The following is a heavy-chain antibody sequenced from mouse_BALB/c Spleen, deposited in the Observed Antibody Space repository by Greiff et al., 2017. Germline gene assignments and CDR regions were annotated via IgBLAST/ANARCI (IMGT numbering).Heavy chain of an antibody. CDR2: IDPANGNT. V-gene: IGHV14-3*02. CDR3: ARSYYGSSYEGYYFDY. D-gene: IGHD1-1*01. J-gene: IGHJ2*01. CDR1: GFNIKDTY. Sequence: EVQLQESGAELVKPGASVKLSCTASGFNIKDTYMHWVKQRPEQGLEWIGRIDPANGNTKYDPKFQGKATITADTSSNTAYLQLSSLTSEDTAVYYCARSYYGSSYEGYYFDYWGQGTTLTVSS.